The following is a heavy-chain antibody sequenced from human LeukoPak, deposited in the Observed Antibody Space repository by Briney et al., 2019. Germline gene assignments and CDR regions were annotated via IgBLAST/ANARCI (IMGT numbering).Heavy chain of an antibody. V-gene: IGHV5-51*01. Sequence: GESLKISCKGSGYSFTSYWIGWVRQMPGKVLEWMGIIYPGDSDTRYSPSFQGQVTMSVDKSISTSYVQWSSLKASDTAMYYCARGGRLSSDGSWTWFDPWGQGTLVTVSS. J-gene: IGHJ5*02. CDR1: GYSFTSYW. CDR2: IYPGDSDT. CDR3: ARGGRLSSDGSWTWFDP. D-gene: IGHD2-15*01.